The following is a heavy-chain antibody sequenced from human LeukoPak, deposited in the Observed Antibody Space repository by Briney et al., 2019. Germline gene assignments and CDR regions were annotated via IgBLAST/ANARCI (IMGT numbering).Heavy chain of an antibody. CDR1: GYTLTELP. D-gene: IGHD3-10*01. Sequence: GASVKVSCKVSGYTLTELPMHWVRQAPGKGLEWMGGFDPEDGETIYAQKFQGRVTMTEDTSTDTAYMELSSLRSEDTAVYYCATDGSGSHEWYYYYGMDVWGQGTTVTVSS. V-gene: IGHV1-24*01. CDR2: FDPEDGET. CDR3: ATDGSGSHEWYYYYGMDV. J-gene: IGHJ6*02.